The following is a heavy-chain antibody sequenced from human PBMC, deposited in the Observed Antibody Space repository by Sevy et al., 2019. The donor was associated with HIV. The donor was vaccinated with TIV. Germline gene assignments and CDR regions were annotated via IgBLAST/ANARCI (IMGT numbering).Heavy chain of an antibody. CDR2: ISYSGTNK. CDR1: GFTFTLYA. CDR3: ARVAVEYCTDACYHRFDY. J-gene: IGHJ4*02. D-gene: IGHD2-8*01. Sequence: GGSLRLSCAASGFTFTLYAIHWVRQAPGKGLEWVALISYSGTNKYYADSVKGRFTISRDDSKNTAYLQMNNLRTDDTAVYYGARVAVEYCTDACYHRFDYWGQGTQVTVSS. V-gene: IGHV3-30-3*01.